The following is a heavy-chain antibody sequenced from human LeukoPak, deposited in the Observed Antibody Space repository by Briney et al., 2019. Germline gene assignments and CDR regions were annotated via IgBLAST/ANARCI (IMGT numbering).Heavy chain of an antibody. V-gene: IGHV4-34*01. CDR1: GGSFSGYY. CDR2: INHSGST. CDR3: ARRQYSSSWYRTRGGWFDP. D-gene: IGHD6-13*01. J-gene: IGHJ5*02. Sequence: PSETLSLTCAVYGGSFSGYYWSWIRQPPGKGLEWIGEINHSGSTNYNPSLKSRVTISVDTSKNQFSLKLSSVTAADTAVYYCARRQYSSSWYRTRGGWFDPWGQGTLVTVSS.